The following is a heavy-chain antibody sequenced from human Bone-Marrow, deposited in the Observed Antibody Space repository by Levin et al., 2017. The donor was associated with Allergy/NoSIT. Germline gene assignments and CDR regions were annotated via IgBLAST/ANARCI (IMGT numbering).Heavy chain of an antibody. CDR2: INSDGSSI. CDR3: AGDPDSSGYSTFDF. CDR1: GFTFSRYW. Sequence: GGSLRLSCAASGFTFSRYWMHWVRQVPGKGLVWVSRINSDGSSITYADSVKGRLTISRDNAKNTLYLQLASLRAEDTAVYYCAGDPDSSGYSTFDFWGQGNLVTVSS. J-gene: IGHJ4*02. D-gene: IGHD3-22*01. V-gene: IGHV3-74*01.